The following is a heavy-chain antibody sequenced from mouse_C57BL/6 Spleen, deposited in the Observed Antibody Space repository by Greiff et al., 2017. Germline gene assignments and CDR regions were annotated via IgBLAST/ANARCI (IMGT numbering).Heavy chain of an antibody. V-gene: IGHV1-15*01. CDR2: IDPETGGT. CDR1: GYTFTDYE. CDR3: TRDPNYNGSSSYYFDY. J-gene: IGHJ2*01. D-gene: IGHD1-1*01. Sequence: QVQLQQSGAELVRPGASVTLSCKASGYTFTDYELHWVKQTPVHGLEWIGAIDPETGGTAYNQKFKGKAILTADKSSSTAYMELRSLTSEDSAVYYCTRDPNYNGSSSYYFDYWGQGTTLTVSS.